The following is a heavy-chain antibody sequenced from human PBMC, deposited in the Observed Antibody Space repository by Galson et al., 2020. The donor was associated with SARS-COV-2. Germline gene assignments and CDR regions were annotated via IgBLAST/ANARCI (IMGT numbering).Heavy chain of an antibody. Sequence: SETLSLTCTVSGGSISSGNYYWSWVSQHPGKDLEWIGYIYHSGSTYYNPSLKSRITMSVDTSKNQFSLKLNSVTAADTAVYYCARDRGTYYYETSGYYYGEAFDIWGQGTMVTVSS. CDR2: IYHSGST. V-gene: IGHV4-31*03. J-gene: IGHJ3*02. CDR1: GGSISSGNYY. CDR3: ARDRGTYYYETSGYYYGEAFDI. D-gene: IGHD3-22*01.